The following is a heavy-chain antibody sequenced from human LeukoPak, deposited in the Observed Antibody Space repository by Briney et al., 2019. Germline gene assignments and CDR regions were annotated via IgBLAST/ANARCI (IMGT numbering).Heavy chain of an antibody. CDR1: GYTFTSYG. V-gene: IGHV1-18*01. Sequence: ASVKVSCKASGYTFTSYGISWVRQAPGQGLEWMGWISAYNGNTNYAQKLQGRVTMTTDTSTSTAYMELRSLRSDDTAVYYCAREYDILTGYYTDYYYHGMDVWGQGTTVTVSS. CDR2: ISAYNGNT. CDR3: AREYDILTGYYTDYYYHGMDV. J-gene: IGHJ6*02. D-gene: IGHD3-9*01.